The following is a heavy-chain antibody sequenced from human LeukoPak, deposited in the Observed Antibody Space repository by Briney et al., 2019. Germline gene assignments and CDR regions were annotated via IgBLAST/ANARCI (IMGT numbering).Heavy chain of an antibody. CDR2: ITTGDGNT. D-gene: IGHD3-16*01. CDR1: GFTFSSYT. CDR3: GKDWGLWVSAHWGDS. J-gene: IGHJ4*02. V-gene: IGHV3-23*01. Sequence: GGSLRLSCTVSGFTFSSYTMTWVRQAPGKGLNWVSTITTGDGNTYYADSVRGRFTVSRDDSKNTLYLQMNSLRAEDTAVYYCGKDWGLWVSAHWGDSWGRGTLVTVSS.